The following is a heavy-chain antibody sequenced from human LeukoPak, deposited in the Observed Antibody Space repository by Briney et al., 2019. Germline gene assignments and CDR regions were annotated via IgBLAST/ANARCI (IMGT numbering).Heavy chain of an antibody. CDR1: DYSISSGFY. Sequence: KPSEILSLTCTVSDYSISSGFYWGWIRQPPGKGLEWIVNIFHSGSTYYNPSLKSRVTISVDTSKNQFSLKLSSVTAADTAVYYCARVPRSIAAVTPWGQGTLVTVSS. V-gene: IGHV4-38-2*02. D-gene: IGHD6-13*01. CDR3: ARVPRSIAAVTP. J-gene: IGHJ4*02. CDR2: IFHSGST.